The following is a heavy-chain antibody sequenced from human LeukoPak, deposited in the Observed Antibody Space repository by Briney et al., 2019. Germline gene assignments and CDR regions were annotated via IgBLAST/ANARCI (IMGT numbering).Heavy chain of an antibody. D-gene: IGHD2-2*01. V-gene: IGHV4-4*07. CDR2: IYTSGST. CDR3: ASPELHCSSTSCANNLEYFQH. Sequence: SETLSLTCTVSGGSISSYYWSWIRQPAGKGLEWIGRIYTSGSTNYNPSLKSRVTISVDTSKNQFSLKLSSVTAADTAVYYCASPELHCSSTSCANNLEYFQHWGQGTLVTVSS. CDR1: GGSISSYY. J-gene: IGHJ1*01.